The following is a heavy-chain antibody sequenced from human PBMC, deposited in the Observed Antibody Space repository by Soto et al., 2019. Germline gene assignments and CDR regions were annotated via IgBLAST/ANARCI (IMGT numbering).Heavy chain of an antibody. CDR2: ISYDGSNK. CDR3: ARGAGIAVAGTSFDY. CDR1: GFTFSSYT. J-gene: IGHJ4*02. Sequence: QVQLVESGGGVVQPGRSLRLSCAASGFTFSSYTMHWVRQAPDKGLEWVALISYDGSNKYYADSVKGRFTISRDNSKNTLYLQMNSLRAEDTAVYYCARGAGIAVAGTSFDYWGQGTLVTVSS. V-gene: IGHV3-30-3*01. D-gene: IGHD6-19*01.